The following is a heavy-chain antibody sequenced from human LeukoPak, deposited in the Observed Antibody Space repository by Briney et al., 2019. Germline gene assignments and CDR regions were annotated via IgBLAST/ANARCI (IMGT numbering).Heavy chain of an antibody. CDR3: ARDHSGWPGYFDC. D-gene: IGHD6-19*01. Sequence: PSEALSLTCTVSGGSISSYYWSWIRQPPGKGLEWIGYIYYSGSTNYNPSLKSRVTISVDTSKNQFSLKLSSVTAADTAVYYCARDHSGWPGYFDCWGQGTLVTVSS. CDR2: IYYSGST. CDR1: GGSISSYY. J-gene: IGHJ4*02. V-gene: IGHV4-59*01.